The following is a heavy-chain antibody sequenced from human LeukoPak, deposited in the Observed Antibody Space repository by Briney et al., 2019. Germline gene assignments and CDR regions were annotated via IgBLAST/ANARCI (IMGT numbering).Heavy chain of an antibody. Sequence: ASVKVSCKASGYTFTGYYMHWVRQAPGQGLEWMGWINPNSGGTNYAQKFQGRVTMTRDTSISTAYMELSGLRSDDTAVYYCARRSSSWYGVGFDYWGQGTLVTVSS. J-gene: IGHJ4*02. D-gene: IGHD6-13*01. CDR1: GYTFTGYY. CDR2: INPNSGGT. V-gene: IGHV1-2*02. CDR3: ARRSSSWYGVGFDY.